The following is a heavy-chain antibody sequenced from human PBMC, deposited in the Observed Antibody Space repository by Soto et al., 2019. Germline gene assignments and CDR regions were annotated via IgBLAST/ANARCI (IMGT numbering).Heavy chain of an antibody. V-gene: IGHV4-39*01. CDR2: IYYSGST. D-gene: IGHD3-10*01. J-gene: IGHJ5*02. Sequence: PSGTLSLTCTVSGGSISSSSYYWGWILQPQGKGLEWIGSIYYSGSTYYNPSLKSRVTISVDTSKNQFSLKLSSVTAADTAVYYCARPRTEVRGVINWNWFDPWGQGTLVTVSS. CDR1: GGSISSSSYY. CDR3: ARPRTEVRGVINWNWFDP.